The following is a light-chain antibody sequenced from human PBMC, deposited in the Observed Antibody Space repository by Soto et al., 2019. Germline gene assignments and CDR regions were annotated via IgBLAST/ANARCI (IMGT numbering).Light chain of an antibody. CDR3: QQSNNWPLT. J-gene: IGKJ4*01. Sequence: DIVMTQSPASLSVSPGERATLSCRASQSFGSNLAWYQQKPDQAPRLLIYGASTRATGIPARFRGSGSGTEFTLTITSLQSEDFAVYFCQQSNNWPLTFGGGTKVEIK. CDR2: GAS. V-gene: IGKV3-15*01. CDR1: QSFGSN.